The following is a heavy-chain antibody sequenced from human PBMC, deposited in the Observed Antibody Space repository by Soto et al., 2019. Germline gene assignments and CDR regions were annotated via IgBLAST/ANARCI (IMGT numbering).Heavy chain of an antibody. J-gene: IGHJ4*02. Sequence: SSETLSLTCSVSGGSMSEYFWSWIRQSPGKGLEWIGYIYYLGSTDYNPSLKSRVTISVDTSKRQFSLRLTSVTAADTAVYYCARDGYDGSGSPYPAYWGPGTQVTVSS. CDR3: ARDGYDGSGSPYPAY. D-gene: IGHD3-10*01. V-gene: IGHV4-59*01. CDR1: GGSMSEYF. CDR2: IYYLGST.